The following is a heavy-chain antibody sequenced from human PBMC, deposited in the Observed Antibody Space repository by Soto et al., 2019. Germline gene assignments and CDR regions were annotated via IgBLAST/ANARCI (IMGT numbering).Heavy chain of an antibody. CDR2: IHSDGSST. CDR3: ARGDKGAFDM. Sequence: EVQLVESGGGLVQPGGSLRLSCAASGFTFSYYWMHWVRQAPGQGLVWVSRIHSDGSSTTYADSVKGRFTISRDNAKNTLYLQFNSLRAEDTAVYYCARGDKGAFDMWGQGTMVSVSS. V-gene: IGHV3-74*01. J-gene: IGHJ3*02. CDR1: GFTFSYYW. D-gene: IGHD2-21*02.